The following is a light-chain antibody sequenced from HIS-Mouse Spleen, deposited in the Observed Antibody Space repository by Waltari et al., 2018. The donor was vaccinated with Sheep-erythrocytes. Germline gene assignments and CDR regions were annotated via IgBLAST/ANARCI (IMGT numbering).Light chain of an antibody. CDR2: AAS. CDR3: QQSYSTPYT. J-gene: IGKJ2*01. V-gene: IGKV1-39*01. Sequence: DIQMTQSPSSLSASVGDRVTITCRASQSISSYLNWYQQKPGKAPKHLIYAASSLQSVFPSRLSGSGSGTDFTLTISSLQPEEFATYYCQQSYSTPYTFGQGTKLEIK. CDR1: QSISSY.